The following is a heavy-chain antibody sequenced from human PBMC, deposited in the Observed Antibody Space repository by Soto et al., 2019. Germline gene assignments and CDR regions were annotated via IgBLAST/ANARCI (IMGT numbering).Heavy chain of an antibody. V-gene: IGHV3-30*18. CDR1: DFTVRSYG. J-gene: IGHJ6*02. CDR3: AKDLKWYTNSWTLNMFVRSFYYGIYV. Sequence: PGGYLGLSCAASDFTVRSYGIHWVRQAPGKGLEWVAFISYDGSQTYYADFLKGRFTISRDNSRNILYLQMNSLRPEDTAVYYCAKDLKWYTNSWTLNMFVRSFYYGIYVWGQVTT. CDR2: ISYDGSQT. D-gene: IGHD6-13*01.